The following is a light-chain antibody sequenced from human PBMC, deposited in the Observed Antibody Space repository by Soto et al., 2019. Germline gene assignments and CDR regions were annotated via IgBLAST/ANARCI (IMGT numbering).Light chain of an antibody. CDR2: KAS. J-gene: IGKJ1*01. CDR1: QSISSW. CDR3: QHYNSYSEA. Sequence: DIQMTQSPSTLSASVGDRVTIPCRASQSISSWLAWYQQKPGKAPKLLIYKASTLKSGVPSRFSGSGSGTECTLTISSLQPDDVATYYCQHYNSYSEAFGQGTKVDI. V-gene: IGKV1-5*03.